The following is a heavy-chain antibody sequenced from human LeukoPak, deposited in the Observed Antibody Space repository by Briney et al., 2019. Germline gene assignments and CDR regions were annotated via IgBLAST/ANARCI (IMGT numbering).Heavy chain of an antibody. V-gene: IGHV4-59*01. J-gene: IGHJ5*02. CDR3: ACLWFGEFP. CDR2: IYYRGST. Sequence: PSETLSLTCTVSGGSISGYYWTWIRQPPGKGLEWIGFIYYRGSTNYNPSLKSRVTISLDTSRNQFSLKLGSVTAADTAVYYCACLWFGEFPWGQGTLVTVSS. CDR1: GGSISGYY. D-gene: IGHD3-10*01.